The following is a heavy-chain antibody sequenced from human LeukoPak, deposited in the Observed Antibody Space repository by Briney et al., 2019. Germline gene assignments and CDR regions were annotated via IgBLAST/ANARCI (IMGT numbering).Heavy chain of an antibody. V-gene: IGHV4-61*01. CDR3: ARGVTGTTGD. J-gene: IGHJ4*02. D-gene: IGHD1-20*01. Sequence: SETLSLTCTVSGGSVSSGSYYWSWIRQPPGKGLEWIGYIYYSGSTNYNPSLKSRVTISVDTSKNQFSLKLSSVTAADTAVYYCARGVTGTTGDWGQGTLVTVSS. CDR2: IYYSGST. CDR1: GGSVSSGSYY.